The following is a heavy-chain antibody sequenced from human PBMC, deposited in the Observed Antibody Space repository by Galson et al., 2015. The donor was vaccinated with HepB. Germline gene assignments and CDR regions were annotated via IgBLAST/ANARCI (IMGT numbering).Heavy chain of an antibody. CDR2: IYHSGGT. CDR1: GDSISSDSW. V-gene: IGHV4-4*02. D-gene: IGHD3-10*01. J-gene: IGHJ4*02. CDR3: ARAKEGRGYFDY. Sequence: ETLSLTCAVSGDSISSDSWWSWVRQPPGEGLGWIGEIYHSGGTNYRPSLKSRVTISVDKSKNLFSLKLTFVTAADTAVYYCARAKEGRGYFDYWGQGTLVTVSS.